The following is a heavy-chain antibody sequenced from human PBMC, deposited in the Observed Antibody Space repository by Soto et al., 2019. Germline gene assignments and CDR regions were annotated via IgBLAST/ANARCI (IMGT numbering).Heavy chain of an antibody. V-gene: IGHV3-21*01. J-gene: IGHJ4*02. Sequence: EVQLVESGGGLVKPGGSLRLSCAVSGFTFSNYDMKWVRQAPGKGLEWVSSITSSGTFIYYSDSVKGRFTISRDNAKNSLYLEMNSLRAEDRAMYYCVGDRGGSEFDYWGQGTLVTVSS. CDR2: ITSSGTFI. CDR3: VGDRGGSEFDY. D-gene: IGHD3-10*01. CDR1: GFTFSNYD.